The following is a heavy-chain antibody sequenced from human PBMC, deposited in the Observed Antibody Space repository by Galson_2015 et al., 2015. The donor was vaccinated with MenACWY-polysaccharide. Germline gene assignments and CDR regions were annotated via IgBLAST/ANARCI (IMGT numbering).Heavy chain of an antibody. J-gene: IGHJ4*02. D-gene: IGHD1-26*01. CDR2: TSSSGTI. CDR3: ARVLKGLVGATPEY. V-gene: IGHV3-48*02. Sequence: SLRLSCAASGFTFSLYRMNWVRQAPGRGLEWVSYTSSSGTIYYADSVKGRFSISRDNAKNSLYLQMNSLRDDDTAVYYCARVLKGLVGATPEYWGQGTLVTVSS. CDR1: GFTFSLYR.